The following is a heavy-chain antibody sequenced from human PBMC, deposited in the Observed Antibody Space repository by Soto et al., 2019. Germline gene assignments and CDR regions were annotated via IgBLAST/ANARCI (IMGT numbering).Heavy chain of an antibody. J-gene: IGHJ6*02. D-gene: IGHD5-18*01. V-gene: IGHV1-18*01. Sequence: QAQLVQSGAEVKKPGASVNVSCKASGYDYVTYAITWVRQRPGQGLEWMGWISTLNGNTNYAQNFQGRVTMTTDTSTRIGHLELRSLRSDDTAVYYCARRVQVWLPDYYGVDVWGQGTTVTVSS. CDR2: ISTLNGNT. CDR3: ARRVQVWLPDYYGVDV. CDR1: GYDYVTYA.